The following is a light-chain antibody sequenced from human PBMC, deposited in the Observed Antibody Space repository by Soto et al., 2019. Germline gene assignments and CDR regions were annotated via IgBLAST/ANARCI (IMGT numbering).Light chain of an antibody. CDR1: QGVSSY. CDR3: QQLNTSST. Sequence: IQLTQSPSSLSASVGDRVTITCRASQGVSSYLSWYHQKPWKAPNLMIYAASTLQSGVPSRFSGSASAPDFPLTISSLQPDDFATYYRQQLNTSSTFGQGTQVDI. V-gene: IGKV1-9*01. J-gene: IGKJ1*01. CDR2: AAS.